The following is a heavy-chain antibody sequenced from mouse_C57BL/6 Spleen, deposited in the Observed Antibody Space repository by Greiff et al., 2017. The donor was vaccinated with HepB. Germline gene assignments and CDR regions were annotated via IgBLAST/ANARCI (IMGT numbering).Heavy chain of an antibody. CDR3: AREGSGYVGFAY. CDR2: IHPNSGST. V-gene: IGHV1-64*01. Sequence: QVQLQQPGAELVKPGASVKLSCKASGYTFTSYWIHWVKQRPGQGLEWIGMIHPNSGSTNYNEKFKSKATLTVDKSSSTAYMQLSSLTSEDSAVYYCAREGSGYVGFAYWGQGTLVTVSA. J-gene: IGHJ3*01. D-gene: IGHD3-2*02. CDR1: GYTFTSYW.